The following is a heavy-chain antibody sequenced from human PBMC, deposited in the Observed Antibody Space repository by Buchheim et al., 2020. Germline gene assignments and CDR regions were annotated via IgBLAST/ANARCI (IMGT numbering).Heavy chain of an antibody. CDR3: ATKSPPQWDDTGIEDY. D-gene: IGHD1-1*01. J-gene: IGHJ4*02. Sequence: EVHLVESGGGLVKPGGSLRLSCAASGFTFSNAWMSWVRQAPGKGLEWVARVKRKSDGETLDYAAPVKGRFTVSRDDSKDTLYLQMNSLKTEDTAVYYCATKSPPQWDDTGIEDYWGQGTL. CDR1: GFTFSNAW. CDR2: VKRKSDGETL. V-gene: IGHV3-15*01.